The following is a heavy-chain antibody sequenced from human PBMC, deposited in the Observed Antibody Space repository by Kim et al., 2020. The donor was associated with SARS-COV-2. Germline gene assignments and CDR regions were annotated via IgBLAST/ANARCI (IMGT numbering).Heavy chain of an antibody. CDR1: GFTFSSYA. J-gene: IGHJ6*02. V-gene: IGHV3-23*01. CDR3: AKVQPGLLWFGELPPQGYYGMDV. Sequence: GGSLRLSCAASGFTFSSYAMSWVRQAPGKGLEWVSAISGSGGSTYYADSVKGRFTISRDNSKNTLYLQMNSLRAEDTAVYYCAKVQPGLLWFGELPPQGYYGMDVWGQGTTVTVSS. D-gene: IGHD3-10*01. CDR2: ISGSGGST.